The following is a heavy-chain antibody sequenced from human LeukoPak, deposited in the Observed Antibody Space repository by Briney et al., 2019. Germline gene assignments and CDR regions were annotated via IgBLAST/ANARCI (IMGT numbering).Heavy chain of an antibody. D-gene: IGHD3-22*01. CDR2: INSDGSST. Sequence: GGSLRLSCAASGFTFSSYWMHWARQAPGKGLVWVSRINSDGSSTSYADSVKGRFTISRDNSKNTLYLQMNSLRAEDTAVYYCAKATRGTYYYDSSGYYPNVYFDYWGQGTLVTVSS. J-gene: IGHJ4*02. CDR3: AKATRGTYYYDSSGYYPNVYFDY. V-gene: IGHV3-74*01. CDR1: GFTFSSYW.